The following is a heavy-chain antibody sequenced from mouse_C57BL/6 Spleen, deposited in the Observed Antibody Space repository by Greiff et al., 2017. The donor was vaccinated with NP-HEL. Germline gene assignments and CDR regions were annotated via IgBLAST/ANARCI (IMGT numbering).Heavy chain of an antibody. Sequence: VQLQQSGAELMKPGASVKLSCKATGYTFTGYWIEWVKQRPGHGLEWIGEILPGSGSTNYNEKFKSKATLTVDTSSSTAYMQLSSLTSEDSAVYYCARAPFITTVDWYFDVWGTGTTVTVSS. CDR1: GYTFTGYW. V-gene: IGHV1-9*01. CDR3: ARAPFITTVDWYFDV. J-gene: IGHJ1*03. CDR2: ILPGSGST. D-gene: IGHD1-1*01.